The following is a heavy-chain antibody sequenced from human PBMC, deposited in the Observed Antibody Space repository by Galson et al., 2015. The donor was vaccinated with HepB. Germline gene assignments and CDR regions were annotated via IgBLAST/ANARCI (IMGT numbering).Heavy chain of an antibody. CDR1: GFTFSSYA. D-gene: IGHD6-13*01. Sequence: SLRLSCAASGFTFSSYAMSWVRQAPGKGLEWVSAISGSGGSTYYADSVKGRFTISRDNSKNTLYLQMNSLRAEDTAVYYCANLHNSRREVDYWGQGTLVTVSS. J-gene: IGHJ4*02. V-gene: IGHV3-23*01. CDR3: ANLHNSRREVDY. CDR2: ISGSGGST.